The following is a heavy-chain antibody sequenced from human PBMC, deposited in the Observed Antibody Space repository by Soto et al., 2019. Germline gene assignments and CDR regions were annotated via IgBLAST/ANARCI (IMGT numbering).Heavy chain of an antibody. D-gene: IGHD2-2*01. V-gene: IGHV4-39*01. J-gene: IGHJ5*02. Sequence: SETLSLTCTVSGGSISSSSYYWGWIRQPPGKGLEWIGSIYYSGSTYYNPSLKSRVTISVDTSKNQFSLKLSSVTAADTAVYYCASTDIVVVPAAPKNWFDPWGQGTLVTVSS. CDR3: ASTDIVVVPAAPKNWFDP. CDR2: IYYSGST. CDR1: GGSISSSSYY.